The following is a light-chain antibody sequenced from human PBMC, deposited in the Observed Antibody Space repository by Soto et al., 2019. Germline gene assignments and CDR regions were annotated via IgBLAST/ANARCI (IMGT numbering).Light chain of an antibody. Sequence: QSALTPPASVSGSPGPAITISCTGTSSDVGGYNYVSWYQQHPGKAPKLMIYDVSNRPSGVSNRFSGSKSGNTASLTISGLQAEDEADDYCCSYTSSSTLVVFGVGTKLTVL. CDR3: CSYTSSSTLVV. V-gene: IGLV2-14*01. CDR1: SSDVGGYNY. J-gene: IGLJ2*01. CDR2: DVS.